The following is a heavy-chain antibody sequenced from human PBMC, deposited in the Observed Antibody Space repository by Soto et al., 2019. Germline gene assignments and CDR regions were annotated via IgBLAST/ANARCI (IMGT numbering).Heavy chain of an antibody. J-gene: IGHJ6*02. D-gene: IGHD3-3*01. CDR3: ARDITIFGVVIIGGGMDV. CDR2: ISYDGSNK. Sequence: GGSLRLSCAASGFTFSSYAMHWVRQAPGKGLEWVAVISYDGSNKYYADSVKGRFTISRDNSKNTLYLQMNSLRAEDTAVYYCARDITIFGVVIIGGGMDVWGQGTTVTVSS. CDR1: GFTFSSYA. V-gene: IGHV3-30-3*01.